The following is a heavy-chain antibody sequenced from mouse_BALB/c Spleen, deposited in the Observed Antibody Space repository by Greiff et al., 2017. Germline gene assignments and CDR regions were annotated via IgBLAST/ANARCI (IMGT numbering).Heavy chain of an antibody. Sequence: EVKVEESGPGLVKPSQSLSLTCTVTGYSITSDYAWNWIRQFPGNKLEWMGYISYSGSTSYNPSLKSRISITRDTSKNQFFLQLNSVTTEDTATYYCARRDGYYLYAMDYWGQGTSVTVSS. CDR3: ARRDGYYLYAMDY. V-gene: IGHV3-2*02. D-gene: IGHD2-3*01. CDR1: GYSITSDYA. CDR2: ISYSGST. J-gene: IGHJ4*01.